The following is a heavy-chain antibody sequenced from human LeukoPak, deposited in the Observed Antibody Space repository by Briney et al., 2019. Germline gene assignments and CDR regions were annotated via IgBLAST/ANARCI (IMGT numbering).Heavy chain of an antibody. V-gene: IGHV5-51*01. J-gene: IGHJ4*02. Sequence: GESLKISCKGSGYSFTSYWIGWVRQMPGKGLEWMGIIYPGDSDTRYSPSFQGQVTISADKSISTAYLQWSSLKASDTAMYYCARLQRGAAAGTFFFDYWGQGTLVTVSS. CDR3: ARLQRGAAAGTFFFDY. CDR1: GYSFTSYW. D-gene: IGHD6-13*01. CDR2: IYPGDSDT.